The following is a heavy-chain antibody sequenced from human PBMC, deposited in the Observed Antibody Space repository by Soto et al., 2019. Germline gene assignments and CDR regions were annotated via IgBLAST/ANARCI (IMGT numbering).Heavy chain of an antibody. CDR2: IYYSGST. CDR1: GGSISSYY. J-gene: IGHJ6*02. Sequence: PSETLSLTCTVSGGSISSYYWSWIRQPPGKGLEWIGYIYYSGSTNYNPSLKSRVTISVDTSKNQFSLKLSSVTAADTAVYYCARAGAGIAVAGTKGRRYYYYGMDVWGQGTTVTVSS. CDR3: ARAGAGIAVAGTKGRRYYYYGMDV. D-gene: IGHD6-19*01. V-gene: IGHV4-59*01.